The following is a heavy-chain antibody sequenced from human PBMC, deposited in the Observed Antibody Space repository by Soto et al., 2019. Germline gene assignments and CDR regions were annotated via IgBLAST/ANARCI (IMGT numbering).Heavy chain of an antibody. CDR2: VYRTGST. CDR1: GGSISTSNW. Sequence: PSETLSLTCAVSGGSISTSNWWSWVRQPPGKGLEWIGEVYRTGSTNYNPSLESRVIVSVDKSKNQFSLKLSSVTAADTAVYYCSRPGDQNVATFACWGQGTLVTVSS. J-gene: IGHJ4*02. CDR3: SRPGDQNVATFAC. V-gene: IGHV4-4*02. D-gene: IGHD2-21*01.